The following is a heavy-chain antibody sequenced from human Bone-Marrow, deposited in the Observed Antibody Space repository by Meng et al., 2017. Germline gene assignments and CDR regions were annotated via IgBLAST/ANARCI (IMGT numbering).Heavy chain of an antibody. D-gene: IGHD3-22*01. J-gene: IGHJ4*02. CDR2: LYYSGSA. Sequence: GSLRLSCTVSGGSITSRTYYWGWIRQPPGKGPEWIGSLYYSGSAFYNPSLTSRVTISVDTSKNQFSLMLSSVTAADTAVYYCARDFDYYDSSGYYYDTGYFDYWGQGTLVTVSS. V-gene: IGHV4-39*07. CDR3: ARDFDYYDSSGYYYDTGYFDY. CDR1: GGSITSRTYY.